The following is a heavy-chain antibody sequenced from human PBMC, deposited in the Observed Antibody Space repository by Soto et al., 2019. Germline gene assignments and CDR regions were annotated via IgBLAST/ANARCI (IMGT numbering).Heavy chain of an antibody. CDR3: ARALPARYDFWSGYHTPSYGMDV. CDR2: IWYDGSNK. V-gene: IGHV3-33*01. CDR1: GFTFSSYG. D-gene: IGHD3-3*01. J-gene: IGHJ6*02. Sequence: LRLSCAASGFTFSSYGMHWVRQAPGKGLEWVAVIWYDGSNKYYADSVKGRFTISRDNSKNTLYLQMNSLRAEDTAVYYCARALPARYDFWSGYHTPSYGMDVWGQGTTVTVSS.